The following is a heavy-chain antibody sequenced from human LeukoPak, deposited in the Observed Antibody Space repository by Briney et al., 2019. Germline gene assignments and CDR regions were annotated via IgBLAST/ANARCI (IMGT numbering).Heavy chain of an antibody. CDR1: GGSISSGGYY. J-gene: IGHJ4*02. D-gene: IGHD3-22*01. Sequence: SETLSLTCTVSGGSISSGGYYWSWIRQHPGKGLEWIGYIYYSGSTYYNPSLKSRVTISVDTSKNQFSLKLSSVTAADTAVYYCARDGPADSSGYYTSFDYWGQGTLVTVSS. CDR2: IYYSGST. V-gene: IGHV4-31*03. CDR3: ARDGPADSSGYYTSFDY.